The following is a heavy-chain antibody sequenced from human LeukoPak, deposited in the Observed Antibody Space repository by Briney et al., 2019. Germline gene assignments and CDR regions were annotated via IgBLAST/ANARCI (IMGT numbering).Heavy chain of an antibody. CDR1: VYTFSSFS. V-gene: IGHV3-21*01. D-gene: IGHD3-22*01. Sequence: GGSLRLSCVASVYTFSSFSINCVRQAPGKGLEWVSSISVRSNYIYYADSVRGRFSISRDDARDSLFLQMNSLRAEDTAVYYCVRLRRNSDTSGYYYYYDFWGQGTLVTVSS. CDR3: VRLRRNSDTSGYYYYYDF. CDR2: ISVRSNYI. J-gene: IGHJ4*02.